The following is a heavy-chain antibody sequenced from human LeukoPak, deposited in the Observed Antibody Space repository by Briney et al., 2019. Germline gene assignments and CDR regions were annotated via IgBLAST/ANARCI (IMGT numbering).Heavy chain of an antibody. Sequence: SETLSLTCTVSGYSISSGYYWGWIRQPPGKGLEWIGSIYHSGSTYYNPSLKSRVTISVDTSKNQFSLKLSSVTAADTAVYYCARVGGSSYYYDSSGQFDYWGQGTLVTVSS. D-gene: IGHD3-22*01. V-gene: IGHV4-38-2*02. CDR1: GYSISSGYY. CDR3: ARVGGSSYYYDSSGQFDY. J-gene: IGHJ4*02. CDR2: IYHSGST.